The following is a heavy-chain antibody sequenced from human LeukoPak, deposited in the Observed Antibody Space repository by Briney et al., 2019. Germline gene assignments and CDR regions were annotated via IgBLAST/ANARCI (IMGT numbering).Heavy chain of an antibody. Sequence: PGGSLRLSCAASGFTFSSYEMNWVRQAPGKGLEWVSYISSSGSTIYYADSVKGRFTISRDNAKNSLYLQMNSLITKDRTVYSGARGDSNDYDYYYYGMDVWGQGTTVTVSS. D-gene: IGHD4-17*01. CDR2: ISSSGSTI. J-gene: IGHJ6*02. CDR1: GFTFSSYE. CDR3: ARGDSNDYDYYYYGMDV. V-gene: IGHV3-48*03.